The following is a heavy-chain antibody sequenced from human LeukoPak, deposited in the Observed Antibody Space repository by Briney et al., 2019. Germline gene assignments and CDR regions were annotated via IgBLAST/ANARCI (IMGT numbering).Heavy chain of an antibody. J-gene: IGHJ3*02. V-gene: IGHV3-23*01. CDR2: ISGSGGST. Sequence: PGGSLRLSCAASGFTFSSYAMSWVRQAPGKGLEWVSAISGSGGSTYYADSVKGRFTISRDNSKNTLYLQMNSLRAEDTAVYYCARSSTVYSGPLDAFDIWGQGTMVTVSS. CDR3: ARSSTVYSGPLDAFDI. D-gene: IGHD5-12*01. CDR1: GFTFSSYA.